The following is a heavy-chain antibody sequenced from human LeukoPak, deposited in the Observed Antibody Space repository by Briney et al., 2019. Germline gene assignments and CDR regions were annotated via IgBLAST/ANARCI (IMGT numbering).Heavy chain of an antibody. V-gene: IGHV3-53*01. D-gene: IGHD2-15*01. CDR3: ARGMASRWYYFDY. CDR2: IYSGGST. J-gene: IGHJ4*02. Sequence: GGSLRLLCGASGFTLSSNSMSWVRHAPGKGLEWVSLIYSGGSTNYADSVRGRFTISRDNSENTLYLQMNSLSAEDTAVYYCARGMASRWYYFDYWGQGNLVTVSS. CDR1: GFTLSSNS.